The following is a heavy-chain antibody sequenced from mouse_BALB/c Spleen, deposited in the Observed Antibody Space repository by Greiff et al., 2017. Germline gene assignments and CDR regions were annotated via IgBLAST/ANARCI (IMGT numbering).Heavy chain of an antibody. V-gene: IGHV2-9-2*01. CDR2: IWTGGGT. CDR3: VREREFGAMDY. CDR1: GFSLTSYD. Sequence: VQGVESGPGLVAPSQSLSITCTVSGFSLTSYDISWIRQPPGKGLEWLGVIWTGGGTNYNSAFMSRLSISKDNSKSQVFLKMNSLQTDDTAIYYCVREREFGAMDYWGQGTSDTVSS. J-gene: IGHJ4*01.